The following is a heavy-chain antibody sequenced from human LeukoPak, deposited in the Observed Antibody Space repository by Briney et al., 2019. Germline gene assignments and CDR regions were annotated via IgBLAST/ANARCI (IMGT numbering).Heavy chain of an antibody. CDR2: INPNSGGT. J-gene: IGHJ6*03. V-gene: IGHV1-2*02. Sequence: GASVKVSCKASGYTFTGYYMHWVRQAPGQGLEWMGWINPNSGGTNYAQKFQGRVTMTRDTSISTAYMELSRLRSDDTAVYYCARVEAGCSSTSCSLGYYYYMDVWGKGTTVTVSS. CDR3: ARVEAGCSSTSCSLGYYYYMDV. D-gene: IGHD2-2*01. CDR1: GYTFTGYY.